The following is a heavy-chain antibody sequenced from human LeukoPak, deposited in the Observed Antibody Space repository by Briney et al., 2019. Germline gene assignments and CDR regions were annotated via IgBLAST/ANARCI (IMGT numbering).Heavy chain of an antibody. Sequence: GESLKISCKGSGYTFTNCWIAWVRQMPGKGLEWMGMIYPGDSDSRYSPSFQGQVTFSADKSISTAYLQWSSLKASDSAMYYCVRESGYSSGWYPYWGQGTLVTVSS. CDR2: IYPGDSDS. V-gene: IGHV5-51*01. CDR3: VRESGYSSGWYPY. J-gene: IGHJ4*02. CDR1: GYTFTNCW. D-gene: IGHD6-19*01.